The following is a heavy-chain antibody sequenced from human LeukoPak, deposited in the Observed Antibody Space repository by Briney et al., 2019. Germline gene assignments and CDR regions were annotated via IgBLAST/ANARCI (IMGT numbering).Heavy chain of an antibody. J-gene: IGHJ4*02. CDR2: IVVGSGNT. Sequence: GTSVKVSCKASGFTFTSSAMQWVRQARGQRLEWIGWIVVGSGNTNYAQKFQERVTITRDMSTSTAYMELSSLRSEDTAVYYCARGGGAAMGQLDYWGQGTLVTVSS. D-gene: IGHD5-18*01. CDR1: GFTFTSSA. V-gene: IGHV1-58*02. CDR3: ARGGGAAMGQLDY.